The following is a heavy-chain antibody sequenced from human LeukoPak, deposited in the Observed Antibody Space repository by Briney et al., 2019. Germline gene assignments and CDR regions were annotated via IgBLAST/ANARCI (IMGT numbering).Heavy chain of an antibody. CDR3: ARVVNFDWLLLDY. J-gene: IGHJ4*02. CDR1: DVSIFRSNW. CDR2: ISYSGST. V-gene: IGHV4-4*02. D-gene: IGHD3-9*01. Sequence: PSETLSLTCAVSDVSIFRSNWCSWVRQPPGKGLEWIGYISYSGSTNYNPSLKSRVTISVDTSKHQFSLKLSSVTAADTALYYCARVVNFDWLLLDYWGQGTLVTVSS.